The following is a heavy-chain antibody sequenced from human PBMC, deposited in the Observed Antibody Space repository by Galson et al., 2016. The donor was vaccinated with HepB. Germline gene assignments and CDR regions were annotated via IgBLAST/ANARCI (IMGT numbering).Heavy chain of an antibody. D-gene: IGHD4-17*01. CDR3: ARDYGDSTGGF. CDR1: GFTFRTYS. Sequence: SLRLSCAGSGFTFRTYSMIWVRQAPGKGLEWVSSISSDSAYIFYADSVKGRFTISRDNPENSVYLRMNSLRAEDTAVYYCARDYGDSTGGFWGRGSLVIVSS. V-gene: IGHV3-21*06. CDR2: ISSDSAYI. J-gene: IGHJ4*02.